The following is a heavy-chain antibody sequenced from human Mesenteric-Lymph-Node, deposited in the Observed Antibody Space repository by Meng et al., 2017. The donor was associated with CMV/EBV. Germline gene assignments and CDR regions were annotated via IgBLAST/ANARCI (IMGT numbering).Heavy chain of an antibody. J-gene: IGHJ5*02. CDR3: ARGKYYYDSSGYSLSDWFDP. V-gene: IGHV1-46*01. CDR1: GYTFTSYY. Sequence: ASVKVSCKASGYTFTSYYMHWVRQAPGQGLEWMGIINPSGGSTSYAQKFQGRVTMTRDTSTSTVYMELSSLRSEDTAVYYCARGKYYYDSSGYSLSDWFDPWGQGTLVTVSS. D-gene: IGHD3-22*01. CDR2: INPSGGST.